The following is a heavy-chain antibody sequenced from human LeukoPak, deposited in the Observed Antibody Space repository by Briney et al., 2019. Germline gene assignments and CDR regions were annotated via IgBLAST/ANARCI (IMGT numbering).Heavy chain of an antibody. D-gene: IGHD6-6*01. V-gene: IGHV3-30-3*01. Sequence: GGSLRLSCAASGLAFSSYSMHWVRQAPGKGLEWVAVISYDGSKKYYADSVKGRFTISRDNSKHTLYLQMHSPRTEDTAVYYCARDLPDSSSANWIDPRGQGTLVTVSS. CDR1: GLAFSSYS. CDR3: ARDLPDSSSANWIDP. J-gene: IGHJ5*02. CDR2: ISYDGSKK.